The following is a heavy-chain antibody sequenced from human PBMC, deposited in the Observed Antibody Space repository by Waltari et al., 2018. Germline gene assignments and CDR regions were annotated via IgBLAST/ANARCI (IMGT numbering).Heavy chain of an antibody. V-gene: IGHV3-23*01. CDR3: ARRGGTGPVTVGGIHCDY. D-gene: IGHD3-22*01. Sequence: QAPGKGLEWVSSIRSSGGDAYYTDSVKGRFTISRDNSKNMLYLEVNSLRVEDTATYYCARRGGTGPVTVGGIHCDYWAREPWSPSSQ. J-gene: IGHJ4*02. CDR2: IRSSGGDA.